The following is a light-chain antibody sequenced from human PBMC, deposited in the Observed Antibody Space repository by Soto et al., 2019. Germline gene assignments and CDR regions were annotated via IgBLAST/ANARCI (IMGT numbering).Light chain of an antibody. V-gene: IGKV3-20*01. CDR1: QSVSSSY. CDR3: QQYGNSRE. CDR2: GAS. J-gene: IGKJ1*01. Sequence: ENVLTQSPGTLSLSPGERATLSCRASQSVSSSYLAWYQHKPGQAPRLLIYGASSRATGIPDRFSGSGSGTDFTLTISRLEPEDFAVYYCQQYGNSREFGQGTKV.